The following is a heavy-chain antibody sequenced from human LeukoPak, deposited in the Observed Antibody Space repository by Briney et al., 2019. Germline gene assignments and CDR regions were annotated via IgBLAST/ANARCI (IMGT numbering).Heavy chain of an antibody. V-gene: IGHV2-5*02. CDR1: GFSLSTSGVG. J-gene: IGHJ4*02. D-gene: IGHD6-19*01. CDR3: AHSRYSSGCFDY. CDR2: IYWDDDE. Sequence: SGPTLLKPTQTLTLTCTFSGFSLSTSGVGVGWIRQPPGKALEWLALIYWDDDERYSPFLKSRLTITKDTSKNQVVLTMTNMDTVDTGTYYCAHSRYSSGCFDYWGQGTLVTVSS.